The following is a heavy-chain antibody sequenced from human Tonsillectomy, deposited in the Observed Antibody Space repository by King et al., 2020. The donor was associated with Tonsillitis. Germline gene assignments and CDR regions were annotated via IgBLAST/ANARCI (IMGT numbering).Heavy chain of an antibody. J-gene: IGHJ6*04. D-gene: IGHD2/OR15-2a*01. V-gene: IGHV3-30*03. CDR1: GFIFSSYG. CDR2: ISYDGSNK. CDR3: ARHGGVGVSSYFYVDV. Sequence: VQLVESGGGVVQPGRSLRLSCEASGFIFSSYGMDWVRQAPGKGLEWVAVISYDGSNKYYEDSVKGRFTISRDNSKNTLYLQMNSLRAEDTALYYCARHGGVGVSSYFYVDVWGKGTTVTVSS.